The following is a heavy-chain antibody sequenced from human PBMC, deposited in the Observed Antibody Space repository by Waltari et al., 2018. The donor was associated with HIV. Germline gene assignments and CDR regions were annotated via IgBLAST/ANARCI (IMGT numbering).Heavy chain of an antibody. CDR3: ARGYSSSRWIPLYH. J-gene: IGHJ4*02. V-gene: IGHV3-33*01. CDR1: GFTFTHFA. Sequence: QVQLVESGGGVVQPGTSLTLSCAVSGFTFTHFAIHRVRQSPGKGLEWLAVFWSDGVEISYADSVKGRFTISKDSSQKTLYLHLTSLRAEDTALYYCARGYSSSRWIPLYHWGRGTLVTVSS. CDR2: FWSDGVEI. D-gene: IGHD6-6*01.